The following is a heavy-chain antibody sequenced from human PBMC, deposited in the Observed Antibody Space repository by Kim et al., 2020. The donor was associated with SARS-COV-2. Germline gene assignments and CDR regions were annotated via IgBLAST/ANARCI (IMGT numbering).Heavy chain of an antibody. CDR2: IWYDGSNK. J-gene: IGHJ3*02. CDR3: AREALGYCSSTSCPLDI. Sequence: GGSLRLSCAASGFTFSSYGMHWVRQAPGKGLEWVAVIWYDGSNKYYADSVKGRFTISRDNSKNTLYLQMNSLRAEDTAVYYCAREALGYCSSTSCPLDIWGQGTMVTVSS. D-gene: IGHD2-2*01. CDR1: GFTFSSYG. V-gene: IGHV3-33*01.